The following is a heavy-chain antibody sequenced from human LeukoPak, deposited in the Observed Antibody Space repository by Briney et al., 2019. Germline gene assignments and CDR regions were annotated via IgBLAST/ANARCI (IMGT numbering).Heavy chain of an antibody. Sequence: GGSLRLSCAASEFTFGSYAMQWVRQAPGKGLEWVSSISRSRSYIYYADSVKGRFTISRDNAKNSLYLQMNSLRAEDTAVYYCASEGVGALDYWGQGTLVTVSS. CDR2: ISRSRSYI. J-gene: IGHJ4*02. V-gene: IGHV3-21*01. D-gene: IGHD1-26*01. CDR1: EFTFGSYA. CDR3: ASEGVGALDY.